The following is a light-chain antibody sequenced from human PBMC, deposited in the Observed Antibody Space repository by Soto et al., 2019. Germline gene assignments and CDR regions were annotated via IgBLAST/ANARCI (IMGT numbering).Light chain of an antibody. CDR1: QSVSSY. Sequence: EIVLTQSPATLSLSPGERATLSCRASQSVSSYLAWYQQKPGQAPRLLIYDASNRATGIPARFSGSGSGTDFTLTISSLEPEDFAEYCCQQRCNRFICGQATRLEFK. CDR2: DAS. J-gene: IGKJ5*01. V-gene: IGKV3-11*01. CDR3: QQRCNRFI.